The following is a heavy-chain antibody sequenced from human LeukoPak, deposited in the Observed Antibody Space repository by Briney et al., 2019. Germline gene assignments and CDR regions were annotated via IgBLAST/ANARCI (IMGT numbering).Heavy chain of an antibody. CDR3: AVRGSIAEAGAYFDY. D-gene: IGHD6-13*01. V-gene: IGHV1-69*04. CDR2: IIPILGIA. Sequence: GASVKVCCKASGGTFSSYAISWVRQAPGQGVEWMGRIIPILGIANYAQKFQGRVTITADKSTSTAYMELSSLRSEDTAVYYCAVRGSIAEAGAYFDYWGQGTLVTVSS. J-gene: IGHJ4*02. CDR1: GGTFSSYA.